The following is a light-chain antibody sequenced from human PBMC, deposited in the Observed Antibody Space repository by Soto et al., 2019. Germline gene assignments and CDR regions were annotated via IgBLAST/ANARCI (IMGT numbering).Light chain of an antibody. J-gene: IGKJ5*01. CDR1: QSVSSY. CDR3: QQRSNWPRGT. V-gene: IGKV3-11*01. Sequence: VVTLSPATLSLSPGERATLSCRASQSVSSYLAWYQQKPGQAPRLLIYDASNRATGIPARFSGSGSGTDFTLTISSLEPADFAVYYCQQRSNWPRGTFGQGTLLEVK. CDR2: DAS.